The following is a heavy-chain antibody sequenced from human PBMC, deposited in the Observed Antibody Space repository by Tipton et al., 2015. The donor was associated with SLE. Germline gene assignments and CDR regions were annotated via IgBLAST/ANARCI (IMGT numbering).Heavy chain of an antibody. CDR2: IYHSGVT. Sequence: TLSLTCDVSGSSIDNSHYWGWIRQPPGKGLEWIGSIYHSGVTNYNPSLRSRVTISVDMSKNQVSLKLSSVTAADTAVYYCARVAPTEVFDYWGQGTLVTVSS. CDR3: ARVAPTEVFDY. CDR1: GSSIDNSHY. V-gene: IGHV4-38-2*01. J-gene: IGHJ4*02. D-gene: IGHD1-1*01.